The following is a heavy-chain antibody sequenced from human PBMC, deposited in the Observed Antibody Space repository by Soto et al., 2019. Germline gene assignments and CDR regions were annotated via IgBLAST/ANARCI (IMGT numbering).Heavy chain of an antibody. Sequence: QITLKESGPTLVEPTQTLTLTCTFSGFSLSTNGMGVGWIRQPPGKALEWLSLIYWHNDKRYSPSLRNRLTVTQDETKNQVVLTMTDMDPGDTATYYCVHRRRDSGPTGDYWGPGILVTVSS. V-gene: IGHV2-5*01. CDR2: IYWHNDK. D-gene: IGHD3-10*01. CDR3: VHRRRDSGPTGDY. CDR1: GFSLSTNGMG. J-gene: IGHJ4*02.